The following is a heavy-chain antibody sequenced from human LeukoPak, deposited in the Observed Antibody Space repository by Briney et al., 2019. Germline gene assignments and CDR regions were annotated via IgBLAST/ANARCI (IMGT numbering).Heavy chain of an antibody. CDR1: GFTFSSYS. Sequence: GPLRLSCAASGFTFSSYSMSWVRQAPGKGLEWVSAISGSGGSTYYANSVKGRFTISRDNSKNTLYLQMNSLRAEDTAVYYCAKSVPLYYYDSSGDYWGQGTLVTVSS. CDR2: ISGSGGST. D-gene: IGHD3-22*01. J-gene: IGHJ4*02. CDR3: AKSVPLYYYDSSGDY. V-gene: IGHV3-23*01.